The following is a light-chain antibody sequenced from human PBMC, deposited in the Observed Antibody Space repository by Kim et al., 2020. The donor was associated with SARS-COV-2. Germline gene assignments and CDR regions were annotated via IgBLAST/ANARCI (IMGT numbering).Light chain of an antibody. CDR1: SLRVRY. Sequence: SYELTQPPSVSVSPGETVSMTCTGDSLRVRYTCWYQQKSVRSPVLVVYQDSKRPSGIPERISGTKSGNIATLTITGTQAVDEADYYCQSWVSRTTLVFGG. CDR2: QDS. J-gene: IGLJ2*01. V-gene: IGLV3-1*01. CDR3: QSWVSRTTLV.